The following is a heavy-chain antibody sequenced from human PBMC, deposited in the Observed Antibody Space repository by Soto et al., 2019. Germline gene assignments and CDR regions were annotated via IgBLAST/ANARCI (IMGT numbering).Heavy chain of an antibody. Sequence: SGTLSLTCAVSGGSINSAGYSWSWIRQPPGKGLEWIGYIYHSGSTYYNPSLKSRVTISLDRSNNHFSLKLSSVTAADTAVYYSPRVPIYYDSSCYYHYRTFDTWGQGTMAPVSS. CDR1: GGSINSAGYS. D-gene: IGHD3-22*01. V-gene: IGHV4-30-2*01. J-gene: IGHJ3*02. CDR2: IYHSGST. CDR3: PRVPIYYDSSCYYHYRTFDT.